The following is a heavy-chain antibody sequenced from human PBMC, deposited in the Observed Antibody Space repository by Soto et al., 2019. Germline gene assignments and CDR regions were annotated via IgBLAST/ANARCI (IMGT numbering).Heavy chain of an antibody. J-gene: IGHJ4*02. V-gene: IGHV4-39*02. D-gene: IGHD2-15*01. Sequence: SETLSLTCTVSGASIKSRNYFLGWIRQPPGKGLEFVGSIHSSGGTYYNPSLKSRVTVSVDLSNSHFSLSLKSLTATDTAVYYCGRLAEAATGHTDFDFWGQGTLVTVSS. CDR3: GRLAEAATGHTDFDF. CDR2: IHSSGGT. CDR1: GASIKSRNYF.